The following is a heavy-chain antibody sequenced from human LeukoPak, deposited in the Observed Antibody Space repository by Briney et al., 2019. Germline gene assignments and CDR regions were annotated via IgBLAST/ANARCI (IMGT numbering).Heavy chain of an antibody. CDR3: ARGDAFYGMDV. Sequence: GGSLRLSCAASGFTFSSYSMNWVRQAPGKGLEWVSSISSSSSYIYYADSVKGRFTISRDNAKNSLYLQMNSLRAEDTAVYYCARGDAFYGMDVWGQGTTVTVSS. J-gene: IGHJ6*02. CDR1: GFTFSSYS. V-gene: IGHV3-21*01. CDR2: ISSSSSYI.